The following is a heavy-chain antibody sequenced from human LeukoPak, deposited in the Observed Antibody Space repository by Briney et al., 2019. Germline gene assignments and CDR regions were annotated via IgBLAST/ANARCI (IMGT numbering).Heavy chain of an antibody. CDR2: IYFTGRT. V-gene: IGHV4-39*01. J-gene: IGHJ4*02. Sequence: KPSETLSLTCIVSGGSIATGSYYWGWIRQPPGKGLEWIGSIYFTGRTYYTPSLKSRVTISVDTSKNHFYLNLSSVTAADTAVYYCSRHLRYSRFDDWGQGTLVTVSS. CDR1: GGSIATGSYY. D-gene: IGHD5-18*01. CDR3: SRHLRYSRFDD.